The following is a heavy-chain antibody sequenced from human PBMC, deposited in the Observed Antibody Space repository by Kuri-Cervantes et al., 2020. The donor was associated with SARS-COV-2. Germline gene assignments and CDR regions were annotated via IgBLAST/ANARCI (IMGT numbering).Heavy chain of an antibody. CDR1: GFTFDDYG. V-gene: IGHV3-11*04. Sequence: GESLKISCAASGFTFDDYGMSWIRQAPGKGLEWVSYISSSGSTIYYADSVKGRFTISRDNAKNSLYLQMNSLRVEDTAVYYCARDQGWAPGSSDYFDYWGQGTLVTVSS. D-gene: IGHD6-6*01. J-gene: IGHJ4*02. CDR2: ISSSGSTI. CDR3: ARDQGWAPGSSDYFDY.